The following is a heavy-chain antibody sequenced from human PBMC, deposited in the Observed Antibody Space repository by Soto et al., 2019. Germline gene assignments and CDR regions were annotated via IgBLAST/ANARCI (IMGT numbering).Heavy chain of an antibody. Sequence: QVQLVQSGAEVKKPGSSVKVSCKASGGTFSSYAISWVRQAPGQGLEWMGGIIPIFGTANYAQKFQGRVTITADESTSTAYRELSSLRSEDTAVYYCARASQLSIQLCPFDYWGQGTLVTVSS. CDR2: IIPIFGTA. V-gene: IGHV1-69*01. CDR3: ARASQLSIQLCPFDY. J-gene: IGHJ4*02. CDR1: GGTFSSYA. D-gene: IGHD5-18*01.